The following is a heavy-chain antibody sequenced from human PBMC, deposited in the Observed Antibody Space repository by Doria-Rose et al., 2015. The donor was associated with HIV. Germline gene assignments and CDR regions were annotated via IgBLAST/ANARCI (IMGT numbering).Heavy chain of an antibody. CDR3: ARIKSSRWYHKYYFDF. CDR1: GVSLSSPGMG. Sequence: SGPVLVKPTETLTLTCTVSGVSLSSPGMGLSWIRQPPGKALEWLANMFSDDERSYKTSLKNRLTISTGTSKSQVVLTMTDVDHVDTATYYCARIKSSRWYHKYYFDFWGQGTLVIVSA. J-gene: IGHJ4*02. D-gene: IGHD6-13*01. CDR2: MFSDDER. V-gene: IGHV2-26*01.